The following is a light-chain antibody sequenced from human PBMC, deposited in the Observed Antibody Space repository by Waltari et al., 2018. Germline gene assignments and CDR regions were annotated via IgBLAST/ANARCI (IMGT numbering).Light chain of an antibody. V-gene: IGKV1-5*03. Sequence: DIQMTQSPSTLSASVGGRVTISGRARPRVGTWLAWYQQNPGKAPKLLFYMASSLESVVPSRFSGSGSGTEFTLTISSLQPDDFATYSCQQYSSFSTFGQGTKLDI. J-gene: IGKJ2*01. CDR3: QQYSSFST. CDR2: MAS. CDR1: PRVGTW.